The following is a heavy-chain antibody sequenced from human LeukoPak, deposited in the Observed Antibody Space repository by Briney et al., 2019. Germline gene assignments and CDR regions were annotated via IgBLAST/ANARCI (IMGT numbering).Heavy chain of an antibody. J-gene: IGHJ6*02. D-gene: IGHD3-10*01. V-gene: IGHV3-7*01. CDR1: GFTFSSYW. Sequence: LGGSLRLSCAASGFTFSSYWMSWVRQAPGKGLEWVANIKEDESEKYYVDAVKGRFTISRDNAKNSVFLQMNSLRVEDTAVYYCARDRSYYGSGTPYYYGMDVWGQGTTVTVSS. CDR2: IKEDESEK. CDR3: ARDRSYYGSGTPYYYGMDV.